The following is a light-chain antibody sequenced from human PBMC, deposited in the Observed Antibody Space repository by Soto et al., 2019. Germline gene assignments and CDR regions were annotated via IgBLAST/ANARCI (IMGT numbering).Light chain of an antibody. CDR1: SSDVGGYNY. V-gene: IGLV2-14*01. CDR3: NSYTCRNTINWV. Sequence: QSALTQPASVSGSPGQSITISCIGTSSDVGGYNYVSWYQQHPGKAPKLMIYEVSNRPSGVSNRFSGSKSGNTASLTISGLQAEDEADYYCNSYTCRNTINWVFGGGTKLTVL. J-gene: IGLJ3*02. CDR2: EVS.